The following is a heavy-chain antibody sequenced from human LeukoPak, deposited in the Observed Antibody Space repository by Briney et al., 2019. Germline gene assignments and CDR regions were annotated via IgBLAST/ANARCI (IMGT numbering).Heavy chain of an antibody. V-gene: IGHV3-53*01. CDR1: GFTVISYY. Sequence: GGSLRLSCAASGFTVISYYMSWVRQAPGKGLEYVSVVNSGGTTYYADSVKGRFTISRDNSKNTLHLQMSSLRADDTAVYYCARDSGRYVDLWGQANLVTVSS. J-gene: IGHJ4*02. D-gene: IGHD6-19*01. CDR3: ARDSGRYVDL. CDR2: VNSGGTT.